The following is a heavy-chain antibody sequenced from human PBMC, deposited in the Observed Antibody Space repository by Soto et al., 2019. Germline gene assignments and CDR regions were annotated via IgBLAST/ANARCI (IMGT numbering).Heavy chain of an antibody. CDR2: IYYNEAT. CDR3: AREGRGTTSYGGKY. D-gene: IGHD3-10*01. V-gene: IGHV4-39*02. CDR1: GGSIKSNNFY. J-gene: IGHJ4*02. Sequence: QVQLQESGPGLVKPSETLSLTCTVSGGSIKSNNFYWAWIRQPPGKGLEWIGTIYYNEATQYNPSLKSRVTISVDTSKNQFSLKVTSVTAAYTAVYYCAREGRGTTSYGGKYWGQGTLVTVSS.